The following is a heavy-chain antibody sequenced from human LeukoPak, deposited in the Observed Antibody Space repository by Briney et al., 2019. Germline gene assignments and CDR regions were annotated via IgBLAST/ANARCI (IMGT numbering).Heavy chain of an antibody. J-gene: IGHJ4*02. CDR2: INPNSGGT. D-gene: IGHD6-6*01. Sequence: ASVKVSCKASGYTFTGYYMHWVRQAPGQGLEWMGWINPNSGGTNYAQKFQGRVTMTRDKSIRTAYMELSRLTSDDTAVYYCARVQPPMIAALYWGQGTLVTVSS. CDR3: ARVQPPMIAALY. V-gene: IGHV1-2*02. CDR1: GYTFTGYY.